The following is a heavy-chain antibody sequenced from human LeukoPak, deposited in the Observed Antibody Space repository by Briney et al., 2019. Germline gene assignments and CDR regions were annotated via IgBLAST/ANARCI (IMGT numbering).Heavy chain of an antibody. CDR1: GYTFTNYG. D-gene: IGHD4-17*01. Sequence: ASVKVSCKASGYTFTNYGISWVRQAPGQGLEWMGWISVYTGNTYYAQKFQARVTMATDSSTSTAYMELRSLRSDDTAVYYCARDRGWQYADYDRVAVGYWGQGTLVTVSS. V-gene: IGHV1-18*01. CDR2: ISVYTGNT. J-gene: IGHJ4*02. CDR3: ARDRGWQYADYDRVAVGY.